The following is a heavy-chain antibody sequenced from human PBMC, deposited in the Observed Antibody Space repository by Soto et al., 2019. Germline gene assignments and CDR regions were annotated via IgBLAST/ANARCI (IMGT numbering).Heavy chain of an antibody. CDR2: ISYDGSNK. J-gene: IGHJ4*02. Sequence: GGSLRLSCAASGFTFSSYAMHWVRLAPGKGLEWVAVISYDGSNKYYADSVKGRFTISRDNSKNTLYLQMNSLRAEDTAVYYCATGDSRSLLDYWGQGTLVTVSS. D-gene: IGHD6-13*01. V-gene: IGHV3-30-3*01. CDR1: GFTFSSYA. CDR3: ATGDSRSLLDY.